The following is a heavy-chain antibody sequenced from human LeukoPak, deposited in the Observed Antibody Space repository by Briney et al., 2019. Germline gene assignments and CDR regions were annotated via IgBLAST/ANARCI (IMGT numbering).Heavy chain of an antibody. CDR3: AREPEGVALDY. V-gene: IGHV3-48*01. J-gene: IGHJ4*02. CDR2: ISSSSSTI. CDR1: GFTFSDYS. Sequence: SGGSLRLSCAASGFTFSDYSMNWVRQAPGKGLEWVSYISSSSSTIYYADSVKGRFTISRDNAKKSLYLQMNSLRAEDTAVYYCAREPEGVALDYWGQGTLVTVSS. D-gene: IGHD3-3*01.